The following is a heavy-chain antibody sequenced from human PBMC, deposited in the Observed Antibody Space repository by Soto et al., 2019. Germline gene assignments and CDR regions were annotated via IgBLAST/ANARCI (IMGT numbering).Heavy chain of an antibody. CDR2: IARDGSST. D-gene: IGHD3-22*01. Sequence: EVQLVESGGGLVQPGGSLRLSCAASGFSFSSYLMHWVRQAPGKGLVWVSRIARDGSSTRYADSVKGRFTISRDNAKNTLYLQMNSLRAEDTAVYYCSRDRGYYDSNGYYYFGSFDIWGHGTMVTVSS. J-gene: IGHJ3*02. V-gene: IGHV3-74*01. CDR1: GFSFSSYL. CDR3: SRDRGYYDSNGYYYFGSFDI.